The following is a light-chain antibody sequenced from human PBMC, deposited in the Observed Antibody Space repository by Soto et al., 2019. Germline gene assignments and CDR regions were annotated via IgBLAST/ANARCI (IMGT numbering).Light chain of an antibody. V-gene: IGLV2-18*02. CDR1: SSDIGSYNR. Sequence: QSVLTQPPSGSGSPGQSVTISCTGTSSDIGSYNRVSWYQQPPGTAPKLMIYEVSNRPSGVPDRFSGCKSGNTASLTISGLQPEDEADYYCNSYTSGNTYVFGTGTKVTVL. CDR2: EVS. CDR3: NSYTSGNTYV. J-gene: IGLJ1*01.